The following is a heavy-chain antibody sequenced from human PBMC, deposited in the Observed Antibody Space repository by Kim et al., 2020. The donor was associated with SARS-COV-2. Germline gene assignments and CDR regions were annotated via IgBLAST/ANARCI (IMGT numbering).Heavy chain of an antibody. Sequence: ASVKVSCKASGYTFTGYYMHWVRQAPGQGLEWMGWINPNSGGTNYAQKFQGWVTMTRDTSISTAYMELSRLRSDDTAVYYCARDLGVAAAGPEYYYYCGMDVWGQGTTVTVSS. CDR1: GYTFTGYY. CDR2: INPNSGGT. CDR3: ARDLGVAAAGPEYYYYCGMDV. J-gene: IGHJ6*02. D-gene: IGHD6-13*01. V-gene: IGHV1-2*04.